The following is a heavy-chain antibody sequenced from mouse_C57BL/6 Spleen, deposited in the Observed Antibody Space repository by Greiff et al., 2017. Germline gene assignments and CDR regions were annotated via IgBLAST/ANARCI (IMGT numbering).Heavy chain of an antibody. CDR3: ARHEEAYYSNPYAMDY. Sequence: QVQLQQSGAELVKPGASVKLSCKASGYTFTEYTIHWVKQRSGQGLEWIGWFYPGRGSIKYNEKFKDKATLTADKSSSTVYMELSRLTSEDSAVYFCARHEEAYYSNPYAMDYWGQGTSVTVSS. CDR1: GYTFTEYT. D-gene: IGHD2-5*01. CDR2: FYPGRGSI. J-gene: IGHJ4*01. V-gene: IGHV1-62-2*01.